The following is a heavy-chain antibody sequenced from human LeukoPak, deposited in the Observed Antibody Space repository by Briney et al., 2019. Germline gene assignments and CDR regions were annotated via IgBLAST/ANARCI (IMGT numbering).Heavy chain of an antibody. CDR1: GFTFSSYS. CDR3: ATVLRYFDWLFRFDP. J-gene: IGHJ5*02. CDR2: ISSSSSYI. D-gene: IGHD3-9*01. V-gene: IGHV3-21*01. Sequence: GGSLRLSCAASGFTFSSYSMNWVRQAPGKGLEWVSSISSSSSYIYYADSVKGRFTISRDNAKNSLYLQMNSLRAEDTAVYYCATVLRYFDWLFRFDPWGQGTLVTVSS.